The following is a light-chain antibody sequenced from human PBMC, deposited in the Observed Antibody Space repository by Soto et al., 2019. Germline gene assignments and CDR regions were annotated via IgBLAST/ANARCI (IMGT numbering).Light chain of an antibody. Sequence: EIVLAQSPGTLSLSPGERATLSCRASQRVSNTYLAWYQQNSGQAPRLLIYGVSSRATGIPDRFSGSGSGTDFTLTISRLEPEDFAVYYWQQYSSSPVTFGGGTKVDIK. J-gene: IGKJ4*01. CDR1: QRVSNTY. CDR3: QQYSSSPVT. CDR2: GVS. V-gene: IGKV3-20*01.